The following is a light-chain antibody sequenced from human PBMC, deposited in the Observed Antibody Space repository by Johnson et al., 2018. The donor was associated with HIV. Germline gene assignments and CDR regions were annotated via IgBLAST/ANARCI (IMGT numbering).Light chain of an antibody. CDR1: SSNIVNNY. CDR2: ENN. V-gene: IGLV1-51*02. J-gene: IGLJ1*01. Sequence: QSVLTQAPSVSAAPGQKVTISCSASSSNIVNNYVSWYQVLPGTAPKLLIYENNKRPSGIPDRFSGSKSGTSATLGITGLQTGDEADDYCGTWDSSLSSGRGVFGTGTKVTVL. CDR3: GTWDSSLSSGRGV.